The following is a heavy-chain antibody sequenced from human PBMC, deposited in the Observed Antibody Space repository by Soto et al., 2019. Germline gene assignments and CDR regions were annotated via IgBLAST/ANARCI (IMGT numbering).Heavy chain of an antibody. D-gene: IGHD5-18*01. CDR2: ISYDGSNK. Sequence: GGSLRLSCAASGFTFSSYAMHWVRQAPGKGLEWVAVISYDGSNKYYADSVKGRFTISRDNSKNTLYLQMNRLRAEDTAVYYCAREGDTAMVPLLLYYYYGMDVWGQGTTVTVSS. CDR1: GFTFSSYA. V-gene: IGHV3-30-3*01. CDR3: AREGDTAMVPLLLYYYYGMDV. J-gene: IGHJ6*02.